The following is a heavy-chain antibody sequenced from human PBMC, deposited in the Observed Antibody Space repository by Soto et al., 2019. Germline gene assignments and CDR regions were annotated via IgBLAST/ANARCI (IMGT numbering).Heavy chain of an antibody. CDR1: GYTFTSYG. CDR2: ISAYNGNT. CDR3: ARVWRDSQSWEVGYYGMDV. Sequence: AAVKVSCEASGYTFTSYGISWVRQAPGQGLEWMGWISAYNGNTNYAQKLQGRVTMTTDTSTSTAYMELRSLRSDDTSVYYCARVWRDSQSWEVGYYGMDVWGQ. J-gene: IGHJ6*02. V-gene: IGHV1-18*04. D-gene: IGHD1-26*01.